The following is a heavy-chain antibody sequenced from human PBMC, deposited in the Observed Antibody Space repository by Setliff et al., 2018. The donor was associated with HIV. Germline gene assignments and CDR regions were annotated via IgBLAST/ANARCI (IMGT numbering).Heavy chain of an antibody. D-gene: IGHD6-6*01. Sequence: ASVKVSCKASGYTFASFGISWVRQAPGQGPEWVGWIGGDNGIPSYAQKLRDRVTLTADTSTKTVFMELRSLRSDDTAVYYCARGMDDSRSSVWYYWGRGTLVTVSS. J-gene: IGHJ4*02. CDR3: ARGMDDSRSSVWYY. CDR1: GYTFASFG. V-gene: IGHV1-18*01. CDR2: IGGDNGIP.